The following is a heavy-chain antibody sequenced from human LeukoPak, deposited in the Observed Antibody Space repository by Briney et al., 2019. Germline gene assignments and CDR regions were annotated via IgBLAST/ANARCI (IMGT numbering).Heavy chain of an antibody. J-gene: IGHJ4*02. CDR2: ISAYNGNT. D-gene: IGHD3-3*01. CDR1: GGTFSSYA. V-gene: IGHV1-18*01. Sequence: GASVKVSCKASGGTFSSYAISWVRQAPGQGLEWMGWISAYNGNTNYAQKLQGRVTMTTDTSTSTAYMELRSLRSDDTAVYYCARGIITIFGVALYYFDYWGQGTLVTVSS. CDR3: ARGIITIFGVALYYFDY.